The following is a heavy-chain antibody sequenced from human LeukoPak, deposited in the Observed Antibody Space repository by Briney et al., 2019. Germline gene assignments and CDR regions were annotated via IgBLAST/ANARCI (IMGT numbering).Heavy chain of an antibody. CDR3: ARGYCSGGSCYFNYFDY. Sequence: PGGSLRLSCAASGFTFSRYSMNWVRQGPGKGLEWVSSISSSSSYIYYADSVKGRFTISRDNAKNSLYLQMNSLRAEDTAVYYCARGYCSGGSCYFNYFDYWGQGTLVTVSS. D-gene: IGHD2-15*01. V-gene: IGHV3-21*01. CDR1: GFTFSRYS. CDR2: ISSSSSYI. J-gene: IGHJ4*02.